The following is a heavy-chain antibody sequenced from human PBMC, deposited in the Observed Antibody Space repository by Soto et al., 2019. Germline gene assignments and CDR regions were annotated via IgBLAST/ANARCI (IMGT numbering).Heavy chain of an antibody. J-gene: IGHJ4*02. CDR3: ARGRYYDSSGYPHFDY. CDR1: GGSISSGDHY. Sequence: SETLSLTCTVSGGSISSGDHYWSWIRQPPGKGLEWIGYIYYSGSTYYNPSLKSRVTISVDTSKNQFSLKLSSVTAADTAVYYCARGRYYDSSGYPHFDYWGQGTLVTVSS. CDR2: IYYSGST. V-gene: IGHV4-30-4*01. D-gene: IGHD3-22*01.